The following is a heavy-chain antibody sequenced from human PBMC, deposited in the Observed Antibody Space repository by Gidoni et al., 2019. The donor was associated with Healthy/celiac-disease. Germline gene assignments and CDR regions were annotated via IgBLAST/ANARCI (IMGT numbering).Heavy chain of an antibody. D-gene: IGHD3-16*01. CDR3: ARDRRLGESAAFDI. V-gene: IGHV3-21*01. CDR1: GFTFSSYS. J-gene: IGHJ3*02. CDR2: ISSSSSYI. Sequence: EVQLVESGGGLVKPGGSLRLSCAASGFTFSSYSMNWVRQARGKGLEWVSSISSSSSYIYYADSVKGRFTISRDNAKNSLYLQMNSLRAEDTAVYYCARDRRLGESAAFDIWGQGTMVTVSS.